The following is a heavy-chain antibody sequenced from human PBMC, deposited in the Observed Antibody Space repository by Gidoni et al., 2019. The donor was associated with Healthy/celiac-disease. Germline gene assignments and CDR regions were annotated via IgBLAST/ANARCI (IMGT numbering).Heavy chain of an antibody. J-gene: IGHJ2*01. Sequence: QVQLQESGPGLVTPSQTLSLTCTVSGGSISSGVYYWRLIRQHPGKGLEGIGYIYYSVSTYYNPSLKSRVTISVDTSKNQFSLKLSSVTAADTAVYYCARERDCSSTSCYGNWYFDLWGRGTLVTVSS. CDR1: GGSISSGVYY. CDR2: IYYSVST. V-gene: IGHV4-31*03. CDR3: ARERDCSSTSCYGNWYFDL. D-gene: IGHD2-2*01.